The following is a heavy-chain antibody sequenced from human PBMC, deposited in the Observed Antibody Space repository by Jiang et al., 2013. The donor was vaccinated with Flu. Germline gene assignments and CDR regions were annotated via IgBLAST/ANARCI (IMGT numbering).Heavy chain of an antibody. J-gene: IGHJ4*02. CDR2: IIPIFGTA. Sequence: IIPIFGTANYAQKFQGRVTITADESTSTAYMELSSLRSEDTAVYYCARDRDQWELRRQFDYWGQGTLVTVSS. D-gene: IGHD1-26*01. CDR3: ARDRDQWELRRQFDY. V-gene: IGHV1-69*01.